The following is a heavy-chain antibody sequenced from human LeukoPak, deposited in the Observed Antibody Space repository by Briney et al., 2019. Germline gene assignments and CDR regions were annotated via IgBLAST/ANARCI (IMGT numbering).Heavy chain of an antibody. CDR3: AIVRLRSGYDTIDY. J-gene: IGHJ4*02. V-gene: IGHV3-74*01. Sequence: GSLRLSCAPSGFTLSSYSMDCVRQAPGIGRVWVAGISRDGSTTTYAGSVKGRFTISRDNAKNTLYLQMNSLRAEDTAVYYCAIVRLRSGYDTIDYWGQGTLVTVSS. CDR1: GFTLSSYS. D-gene: IGHD5-12*01. CDR2: ISRDGSTT.